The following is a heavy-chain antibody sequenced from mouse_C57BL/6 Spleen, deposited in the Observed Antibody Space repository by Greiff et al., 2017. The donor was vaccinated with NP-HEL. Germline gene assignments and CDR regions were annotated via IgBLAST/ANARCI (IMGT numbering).Heavy chain of an antibody. Sequence: VQLQQSGPELVKPGASVKISCKASGYSFTDYNMNWVKQSNGKSLEWIGVINPNYGTTSYNQKFKGKATLTVDQSSSTAYMQLNSLTSEDSAVYYCARRLSTTVVATDYAMDYWGQGTSVTVSS. J-gene: IGHJ4*01. CDR3: ARRLSTTVVATDYAMDY. V-gene: IGHV1-39*01. CDR1: GYSFTDYN. CDR2: INPNYGTT. D-gene: IGHD1-1*01.